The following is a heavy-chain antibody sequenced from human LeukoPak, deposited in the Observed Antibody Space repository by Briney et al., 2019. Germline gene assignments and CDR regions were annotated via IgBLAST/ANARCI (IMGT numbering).Heavy chain of an antibody. CDR1: DGSISGFY. D-gene: IGHD3-3*01. V-gene: IGHV4-59*01. CDR3: ARERRGPRRENDSWGHYGRFYYYYMDV. CDR2: IYYSGST. Sequence: SETLSLTCSVSDGSISGFYWSWIRQPPGKGLEWIGYIYYSGSTNYNPSLKSRVTISVETSKTQFSLNLSSVTAADTAVYYCARERRGPRRENDSWGHYGRFYYYYMDVWGKGTTVTVSS. J-gene: IGHJ6*03.